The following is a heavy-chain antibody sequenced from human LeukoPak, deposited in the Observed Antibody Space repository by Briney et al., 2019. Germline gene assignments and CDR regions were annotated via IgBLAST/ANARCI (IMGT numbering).Heavy chain of an antibody. CDR3: AKPSRFWSGYSYPTVDFDY. CDR1: GFTFSSYG. CDR2: IWYDGSNK. J-gene: IGHJ4*02. V-gene: IGHV3-33*06. Sequence: GGSLRLSCAASGFTFSSYGMHWVRQAPGKGLEWVAVIWYDGSNKYYADSVKGRFTIYRDNSKNTLYLQMNSLRAEDTAVYYCAKPSRFWSGYSYPTVDFDYWGQGTLVTVSS. D-gene: IGHD3-3*01.